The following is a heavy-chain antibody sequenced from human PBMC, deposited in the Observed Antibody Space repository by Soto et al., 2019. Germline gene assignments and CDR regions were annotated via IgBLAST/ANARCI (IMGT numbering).Heavy chain of an antibody. D-gene: IGHD3-22*01. V-gene: IGHV3-23*01. J-gene: IGHJ5*02. CDR1: GFTVNSNY. Sequence: PGGSLRLSCAASGFTVNSNYMSWVRQAPGKGLEWVSAISGSGGSTYYADSVKGRFTISRDNSKNTLYLQMNSLRAEDTAVYYCAGWRYYYESEWFDPWGQGTLVTVSS. CDR3: AGWRYYYESEWFDP. CDR2: ISGSGGST.